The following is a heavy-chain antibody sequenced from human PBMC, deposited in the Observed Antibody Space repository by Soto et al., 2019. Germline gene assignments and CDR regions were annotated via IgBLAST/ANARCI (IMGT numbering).Heavy chain of an antibody. Sequence: QVQLVQSGAEVKKPGSSVKVSCKASGGTFSSYAISWVRQAPGQGLEWMGGIIPIFGTANYAQKFQGRVTITADKYTSTAYMELSSLRSEDTAVYYCASNVVVVAATYYGMDVWGQGTTVTVSS. CDR1: GGTFSSYA. CDR3: ASNVVVVAATYYGMDV. J-gene: IGHJ6*02. CDR2: IIPIFGTA. D-gene: IGHD2-15*01. V-gene: IGHV1-69*06.